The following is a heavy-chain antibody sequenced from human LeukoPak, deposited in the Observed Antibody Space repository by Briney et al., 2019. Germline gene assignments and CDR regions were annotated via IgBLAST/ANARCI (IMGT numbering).Heavy chain of an antibody. CDR3: ARRHSSGWFYY. CDR1: GYSISNGYY. V-gene: IGHV4-38-2*02. D-gene: IGHD6-19*01. CDR2: IYRSGST. J-gene: IGHJ4*02. Sequence: NPSETLSLTCTVSGYSISNGYYWDWIRQPPGRGLEWIGSIYRSGSTSYNPSLKSRVTISVDTSKNQFSLKVNSVTAADTAVYYCARRHSSGWFYYWGQGTLVTVSS.